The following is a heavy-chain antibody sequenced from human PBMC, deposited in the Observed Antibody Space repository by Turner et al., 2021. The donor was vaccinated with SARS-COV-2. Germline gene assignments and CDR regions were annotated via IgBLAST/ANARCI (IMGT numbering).Heavy chain of an antibody. V-gene: IGHV4-59*07. CDR3: ARGAYASVSLNKFDA. CDR2: IFYTGST. Sequence: QVELQESGPELLKPSDTLSLSSSVSGDSISSYYWHWIRQPPGKGLEWIGYIFYTGSTSFNPSLNDRATMSVDTSENQFFLHLKSVTPADTTVYHCARGAYASVSLNKFDAWGQGILVSVSS. D-gene: IGHD3-16*01. CDR1: GDSISSYY. J-gene: IGHJ5*02.